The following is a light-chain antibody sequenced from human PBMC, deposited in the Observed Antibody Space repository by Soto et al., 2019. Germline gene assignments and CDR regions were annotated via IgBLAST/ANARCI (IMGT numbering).Light chain of an antibody. CDR3: QSYDSSLSGVV. Sequence: QLVLTQPPSVSGAPGQRVTISCTGSSSNIGAGYDVHWYQQLPGTAPKLLMYGNSNRPSGVPDRFSGSKSGTSASLAITGLQAEDEADYYCQSYDSSLSGVVFGGGTKVTVL. CDR1: SSNIGAGYD. V-gene: IGLV1-40*01. J-gene: IGLJ2*01. CDR2: GNS.